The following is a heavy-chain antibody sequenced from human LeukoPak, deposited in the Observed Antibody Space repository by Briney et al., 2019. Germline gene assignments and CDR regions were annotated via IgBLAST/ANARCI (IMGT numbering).Heavy chain of an antibody. V-gene: IGHV6-1*01. CDR1: GDSVSSNSAA. D-gene: IGHD1-26*01. Sequence: SQTLSLTCAISGDSVSSNSAAWNWIRQSPSIGLEWLGRTYYRSEWYNDYAVSVKSRITINPDTSKNQFSLHLNSVTPEDTAVYYCARAGVGATRYYDYWGQGTLVTVSS. CDR2: TYYRSEWYN. J-gene: IGHJ4*02. CDR3: ARAGVGATRYYDY.